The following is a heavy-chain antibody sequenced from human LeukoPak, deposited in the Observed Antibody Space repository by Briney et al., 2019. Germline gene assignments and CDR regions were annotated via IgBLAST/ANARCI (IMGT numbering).Heavy chain of an antibody. CDR2: INYSGRT. J-gene: IGHJ5*02. CDR3: ARGIGYCSSTSCYEAAAWFDP. V-gene: IGHV4-59*08. D-gene: IGHD2-2*01. CDR1: GGSISNYY. Sequence: SETLSLTCTVSGGSISNYYWSWIRQPPGKGLEWIGYINYSGRTNYNPSLKSRVTISVDTSKNQFSLKLSSVTAADTAVYYCARGIGYCSSTSCYEAAAWFDPWGQGTLVTVSS.